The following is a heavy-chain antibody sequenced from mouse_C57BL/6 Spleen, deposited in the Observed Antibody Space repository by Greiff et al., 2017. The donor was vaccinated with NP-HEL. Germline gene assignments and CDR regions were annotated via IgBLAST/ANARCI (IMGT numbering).Heavy chain of an antibody. Sequence: VQLQQSGPELVKPGASVKISCKASGYTFTDYYMNWVKQRPGKSLEWIGDINHDNGGTNYKQKFKGRSTLTVDNSSSTAYMELRSLTSEDSAVYYCARDRPLRYCFDYWGQGTTLTVSS. CDR3: ARDRPLRYCFDY. D-gene: IGHD2-12*01. J-gene: IGHJ2*01. V-gene: IGHV1-26*01. CDR2: INHDNGGT. CDR1: GYTFTDYY.